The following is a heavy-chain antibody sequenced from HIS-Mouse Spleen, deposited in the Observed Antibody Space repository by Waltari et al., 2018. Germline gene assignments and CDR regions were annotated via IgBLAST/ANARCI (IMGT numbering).Heavy chain of an antibody. J-gene: IGHJ1*01. CDR3: ARGLMGYSSGAEYFQH. Sequence: QVQLQQWGAGLLKPSETLSLTCAVYGGSFSGYYWSWIRPPPGKGLEWIGEINHSGRTNYNPSLKSRVTISVDTSKNQFSLKLSSVTAADTAVYYCARGLMGYSSGAEYFQHWGQGTLVTVSS. CDR1: GGSFSGYY. V-gene: IGHV4-34*01. CDR2: INHSGRT. D-gene: IGHD6-19*01.